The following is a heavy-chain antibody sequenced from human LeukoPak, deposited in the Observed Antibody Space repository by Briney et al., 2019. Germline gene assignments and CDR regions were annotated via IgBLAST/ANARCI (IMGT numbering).Heavy chain of an antibody. CDR3: ARDGYGLDTPMVSTNFDY. J-gene: IGHJ4*02. D-gene: IGHD5-18*01. Sequence: GGSLRLSCAASGFTFRSSAMHWVRQAPGKGLEWVAVTSYGGRNKYYADSAKGRFTISRDNSKNTLYLQMNSLRPEDTAVYCCARDGYGLDTPMVSTNFDYWGQGTLVTVSS. V-gene: IGHV3-30*04. CDR1: GFTFRSSA. CDR2: TSYGGRNK.